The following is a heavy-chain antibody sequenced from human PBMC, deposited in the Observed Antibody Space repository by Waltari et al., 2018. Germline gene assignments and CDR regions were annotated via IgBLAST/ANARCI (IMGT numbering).Heavy chain of an antibody. CDR2: AHYSGHT. V-gene: IGHV4-59*08. Sequence: QVQLQESGPGLVKPSATLSLTCTVSGGSITSYYWSWNRQPPGKGLEWIGYAHYSGHTKYNPSLKSRVTISVDKSKNQFSLKLTSVIAADTAVYFCAREVGGHCSSTSCYKYFDPWGQGTLATVSS. CDR1: GGSITSYY. CDR3: AREVGGHCSSTSCYKYFDP. J-gene: IGHJ5*02. D-gene: IGHD2-2*02.